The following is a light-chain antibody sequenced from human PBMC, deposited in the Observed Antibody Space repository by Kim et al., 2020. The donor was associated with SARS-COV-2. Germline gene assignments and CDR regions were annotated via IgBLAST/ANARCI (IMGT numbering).Light chain of an antibody. CDR2: DAS. CDR1: QCISSA. V-gene: IGKV1-13*02. Sequence: RDSVPITFRYTQCISSAFSSYQQHPGKAPKLLIYDASSLESGVPSRFCGSGSGTHFSLTILSLQPQDFASYYCHQFNSYPQRAFTFGPGTKVDIK. J-gene: IGKJ3*01. CDR3: HQFNSYPQRAFT.